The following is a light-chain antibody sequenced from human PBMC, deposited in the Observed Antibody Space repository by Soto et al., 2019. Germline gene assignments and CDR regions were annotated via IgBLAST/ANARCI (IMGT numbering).Light chain of an antibody. V-gene: IGLV2-8*01. CDR2: EVS. J-gene: IGLJ1*01. CDR1: SSDVGKYDY. Sequence: QSVLTQPPSASGSPGQSVAISCTGTSSDVGKYDYVSWFQHQPVKAPKLIIYEVSKRPSGVPDRFSGSKSGNTASLTISGLHAADEADYYCSLYTDRQSYLFGTGTKVTVL. CDR3: SLYTDRQSYL.